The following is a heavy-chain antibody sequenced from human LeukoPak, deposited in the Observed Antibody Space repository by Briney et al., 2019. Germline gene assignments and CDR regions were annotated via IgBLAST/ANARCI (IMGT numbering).Heavy chain of an antibody. CDR3: ANLLGGSDLDY. D-gene: IGHD3-16*01. J-gene: IGHJ4*02. V-gene: IGHV3-23*01. CDR1: GFTFSSYS. CDR2: ISGSGGST. Sequence: PGGSLRLSCAASGFTFSSYSMNWVRQAPGKGLEWVSAISGSGGSTYYADSVKGRFTISRDNSKNTLYLQMNSLRAEDTAVCYCANLLGGSDLDYWGQGTLVTVSS.